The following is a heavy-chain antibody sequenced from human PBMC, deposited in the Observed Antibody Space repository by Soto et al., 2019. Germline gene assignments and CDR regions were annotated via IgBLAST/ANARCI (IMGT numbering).Heavy chain of an antibody. CDR3: ATTPRIAACRVNYSYYGMDV. V-gene: IGHV3-23*01. CDR1: GFTFSSYA. J-gene: IGHJ6*02. D-gene: IGHD6-6*01. CDR2: ISGSGGST. Sequence: AGGSLRLSCAASGFTFSSYAMSWVRQAPGKGLEWVSAISGSGGSTYYADSVKGRFTISRDNSENTLYLQMNSMRAEDTAVYYCATTPRIAACRVNYSYYGMDVWGQGTTVTVSS.